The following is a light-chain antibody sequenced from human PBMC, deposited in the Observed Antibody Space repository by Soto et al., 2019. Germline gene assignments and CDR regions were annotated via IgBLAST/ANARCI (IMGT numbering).Light chain of an antibody. CDR2: AAS. Sequence: IQLTQSPSSLSASVGDRVTITCRASQDIAIYLAWYQQKPGEAPKLLIYAASTLYGGVPSRFSGSGSGTDFALTITSLQAEDVATYYCQQLRMYPSTFGRGTKVEIK. J-gene: IGKJ4*01. CDR1: QDIAIY. V-gene: IGKV1-9*01. CDR3: QQLRMYPST.